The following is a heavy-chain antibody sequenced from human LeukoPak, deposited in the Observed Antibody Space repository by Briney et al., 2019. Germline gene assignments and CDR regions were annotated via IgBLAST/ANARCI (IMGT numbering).Heavy chain of an antibody. CDR2: IKSKTDGGTT. CDR3: TTDGYSGYDSLAPY. CDR1: GFTFSNAW. D-gene: IGHD5-12*01. J-gene: IGHJ4*02. V-gene: IGHV3-15*01. Sequence: KTGGSLRLSCAASGFTFSNAWISWVRQAPGKGLEWVGRIKSKTDGGTTDYAAPVKGRFTISRDDSKNTLYLQMNSLKTEDTAVYYCTTDGYSGYDSLAPYWGQGTLVTVSS.